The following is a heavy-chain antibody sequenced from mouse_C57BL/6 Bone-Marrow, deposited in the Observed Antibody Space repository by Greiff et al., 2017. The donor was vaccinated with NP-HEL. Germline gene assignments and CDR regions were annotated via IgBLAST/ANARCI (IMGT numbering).Heavy chain of an antibody. CDR3: AREDYGSTYWYFDV. V-gene: IGHV5-17*01. D-gene: IGHD1-1*01. J-gene: IGHJ1*03. Sequence: EVQLVESGGGLVKPGGSLKLSCAASGFTFSDYGMHWVRQAPEKGLEWVAYISSGSSTIYYADTVKGRFTISRDNAKNTLFLQMTSLRSEDTAMYYCAREDYGSTYWYFDVWGTGTTVTVSS. CDR1: GFTFSDYG. CDR2: ISSGSSTI.